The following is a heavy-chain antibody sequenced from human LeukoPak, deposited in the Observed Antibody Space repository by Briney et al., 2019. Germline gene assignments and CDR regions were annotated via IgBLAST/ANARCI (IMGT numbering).Heavy chain of an antibody. CDR3: ARQPAGDAFDI. CDR2: IYHSGTT. CDR1: GASIRSTDYY. Sequence: SETLSLTCTVSGASIRSTDYYWSWIRQAPGKGLEWIGCIYHSGTTYYNPSLKSRVTISVDTSKNQFSLKLSSVTAADTAVYYCARQPAGDAFDIWGQGTMVTVSS. J-gene: IGHJ3*02. V-gene: IGHV4-39*01.